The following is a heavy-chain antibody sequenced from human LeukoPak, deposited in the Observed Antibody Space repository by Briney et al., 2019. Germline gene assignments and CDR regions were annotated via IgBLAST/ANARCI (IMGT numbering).Heavy chain of an antibody. CDR2: IYYSGST. V-gene: IGHV4-39*01. D-gene: IGHD3-22*01. J-gene: IGHJ4*02. CDR1: GGSINLNNYY. Sequence: SETLSLTCTVSGGSINLNNYYWDGIRQPPGKGLEWIGSIYYSGSTYYNPSLKSRVTMSVDTSKNQFSLKLSSVTAADTAVYYCARRRRDNYPDSSGYYYENYFGYWGQGTLVTVSS. CDR3: ARRRRDNYPDSSGYYYENYFGY.